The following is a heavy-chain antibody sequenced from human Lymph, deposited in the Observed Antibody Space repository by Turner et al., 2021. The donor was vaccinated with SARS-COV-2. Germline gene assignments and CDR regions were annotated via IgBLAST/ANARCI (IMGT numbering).Heavy chain of an antibody. D-gene: IGHD2-21*02. CDR3: ARQRLTRYGMDV. CDR2: IVYSGRT. Sequence: QLQLQESGPGLVKPSETLSLTCTVSVGSLSSSSYYWGWIRQPPGKGLEWIGSIVYSGRTYYNPSLKSRVTISVDTSKNQFSLKLNSVTAADTAVYYCARQRLTRYGMDVWGQGTTVTVSS. V-gene: IGHV4-39*01. CDR1: VGSLSSSSYY. J-gene: IGHJ6*02.